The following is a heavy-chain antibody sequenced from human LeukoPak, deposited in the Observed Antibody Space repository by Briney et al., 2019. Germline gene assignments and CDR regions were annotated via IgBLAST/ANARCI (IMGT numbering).Heavy chain of an antibody. V-gene: IGHV4-39*02. CDR2: IHNSGAT. CDR3: ARYWSGGSCDSSIWFDP. J-gene: IGHJ5*02. D-gene: IGHD2-15*01. Sequence: SETLSLTCSVSGGSISSSSYYLVWIRQPPGKGLEWIATIHNSGATYYNPSLKSRVTISVDTSKNHFSLKLSFVTAADTAVYYCARYWSGGSCDSSIWFDPWGQGTLVTVPS. CDR1: GGSISSSSYY.